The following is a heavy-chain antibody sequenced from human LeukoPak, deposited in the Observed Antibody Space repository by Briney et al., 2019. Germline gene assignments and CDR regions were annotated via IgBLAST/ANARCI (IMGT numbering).Heavy chain of an antibody. CDR2: IYYSGNT. J-gene: IGHJ4*02. Sequence: PSETLSLTCTVSGDSINDYHWTWIRQPPGKGLEWIGYIYYSGNTNYNPSLKSRVTISLDTSKNQISLKLTSVTAADTAMYYCARRKAKTPNYFDYWGQGALTTVSS. CDR3: ARRKAKTPNYFDY. V-gene: IGHV4-59*08. CDR1: GDSINDYH.